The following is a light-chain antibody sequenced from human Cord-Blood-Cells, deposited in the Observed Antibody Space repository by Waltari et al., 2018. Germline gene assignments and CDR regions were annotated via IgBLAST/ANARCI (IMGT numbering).Light chain of an antibody. V-gene: IGLV2-14*01. Sequence: QPALTPPASVSGSPGQPITIPCPGTSSDVGGYTSAPWYQQHPGKAPKLMIYEVSNRPSGVSNRFSGSKSGNTASLTISGLQAEDEADYYCSSYTSSSTVVFGGGTKLTVL. CDR1: SSDVGGYTS. CDR3: SSYTSSSTVV. CDR2: EVS. J-gene: IGLJ2*01.